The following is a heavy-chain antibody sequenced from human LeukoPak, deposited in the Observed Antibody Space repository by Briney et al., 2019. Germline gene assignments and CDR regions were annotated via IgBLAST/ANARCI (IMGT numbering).Heavy chain of an antibody. Sequence: SSETLSLTCTVSGGSISGSYWSWIRQPPGKGLEWIAYMYNSGSTNYNPSLKSRVTISIDTSKNQSSLKLSSLTAADTAIYYCARGIESYGDYGYWGQGILVTVSS. CDR1: GGSISGSY. CDR3: ARGIESYGDYGY. CDR2: MYNSGST. V-gene: IGHV4-59*01. D-gene: IGHD4-17*01. J-gene: IGHJ4*02.